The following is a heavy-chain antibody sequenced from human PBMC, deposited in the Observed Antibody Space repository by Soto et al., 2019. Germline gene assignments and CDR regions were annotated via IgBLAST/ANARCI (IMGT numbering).Heavy chain of an antibody. CDR3: ATPLSLNFDSSGQRVAFDI. CDR2: IYPGDSDT. D-gene: IGHD6-19*01. V-gene: IGHV5-51*01. J-gene: IGHJ3*02. Sequence: PGESLKISCKGSGYSFTSYWIGWVRQMPGKGLDWMGIIYPGDSDTRYSPSFQGQVTISADKSISTAYLQWSSLKASDTAMYYCATPLSLNFDSSGQRVAFDIWGQGTMVTVSS. CDR1: GYSFTSYW.